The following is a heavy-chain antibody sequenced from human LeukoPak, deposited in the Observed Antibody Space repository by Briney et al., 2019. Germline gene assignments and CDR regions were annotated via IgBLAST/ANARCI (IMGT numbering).Heavy chain of an antibody. V-gene: IGHV3-23*01. CDR2: ISGSGGNT. CDR1: GFTFSSYA. Sequence: GGSLRLSCAASGFTFSSYAMSWVRQAPGKGLEWVSGISGSGGNTYYADSVKGRFTISRDNSKNTLYLQMNSLRAEDTAVYYCAKDGYYYDSSGYYGQTFDHWGQGTLVTVSS. D-gene: IGHD3-22*01. CDR3: AKDGYYYDSSGYYGQTFDH. J-gene: IGHJ4*02.